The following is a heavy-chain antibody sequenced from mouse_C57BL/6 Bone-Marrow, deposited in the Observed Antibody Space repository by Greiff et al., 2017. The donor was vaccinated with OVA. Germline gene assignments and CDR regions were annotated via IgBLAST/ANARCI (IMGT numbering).Heavy chain of an antibody. J-gene: IGHJ4*01. D-gene: IGHD2-5*01. CDR3: ARIPFYSNPYAMDY. CDR2: IYPRDGST. V-gene: IGHV1-85*01. CDR1: GYTFTSYD. Sequence: QVQLQQSGPELVKPGASVKLSCKASGYTFTSYDINWVKQRPGQGLEWIGWIYPRDGSTKYNEKFKGKATLTVDTSSSTAYMELHSLTSEDSAVYFCARIPFYSNPYAMDYWGQGTSVTVSS.